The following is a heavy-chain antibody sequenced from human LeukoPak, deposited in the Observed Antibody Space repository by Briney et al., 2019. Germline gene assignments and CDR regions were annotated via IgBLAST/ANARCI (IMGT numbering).Heavy chain of an antibody. Sequence: SETLSLTCAVYGGSFSGYYWSWIRQPPGKGLEWIGEINHSGSTIYNPSLKSRVTMSIDMSKNQFSLKLSSVTAADTAVYYCASDSGTITRFWGQGTLVTVSS. D-gene: IGHD4/OR15-4a*01. CDR1: GGSFSGYY. CDR3: ASDSGTITRF. CDR2: INHSGST. V-gene: IGHV4-34*01. J-gene: IGHJ4*02.